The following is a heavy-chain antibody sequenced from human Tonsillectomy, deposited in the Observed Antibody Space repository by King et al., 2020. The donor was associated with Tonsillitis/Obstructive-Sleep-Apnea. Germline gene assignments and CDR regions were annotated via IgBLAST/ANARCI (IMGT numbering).Heavy chain of an antibody. CDR3: AKDQTGYSSGWPSYRTNWFDP. Sequence: VQLVESGGGLVQPGGSLRLSCAASGFTFSSYAMSWVRQAPGKGLEWVSAISGSGGSTYYADSVKVRFTISRDNSKNTLYLQMNSLRAEDTAVYYCAKDQTGYSSGWPSYRTNWFDPWGQGTLVTVSS. D-gene: IGHD6-19*01. CDR1: GFTFSSYA. V-gene: IGHV3-23*04. CDR2: ISGSGGST. J-gene: IGHJ5*02.